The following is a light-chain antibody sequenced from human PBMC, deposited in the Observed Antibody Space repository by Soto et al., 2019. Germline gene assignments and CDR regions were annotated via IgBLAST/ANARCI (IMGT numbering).Light chain of an antibody. Sequence: DIQMTQSPSSLSPSVGDRVTITCRASQSLCSWLAWYQQXPGKAPKFLIYDVSTLESGVPSRFRGSGSGTEFTLTISSLQPDDFATYYCQQYNNFWTFGQGTKVDIK. CDR3: QQYNNFWT. J-gene: IGKJ1*01. V-gene: IGKV1-5*01. CDR2: DVS. CDR1: QSLCSW.